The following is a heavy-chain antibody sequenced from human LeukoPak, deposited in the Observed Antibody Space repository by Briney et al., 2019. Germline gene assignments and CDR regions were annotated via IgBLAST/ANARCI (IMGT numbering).Heavy chain of an antibody. CDR2: IKQDGREK. CDR3: ARGATLEGLFDY. D-gene: IGHD1-26*01. V-gene: IGHV3-7*01. J-gene: IGHJ4*02. CDR1: GFPFNTFW. Sequence: GGSLRLSCAASGFPFNTFWMTWVRQAPGKGLEWVAHIKQDGREKYYVDSLKGRFTISRDNSKNTLYLQMNSLRAEDTAVYYCARGATLEGLFDYWGQGTLVTVSS.